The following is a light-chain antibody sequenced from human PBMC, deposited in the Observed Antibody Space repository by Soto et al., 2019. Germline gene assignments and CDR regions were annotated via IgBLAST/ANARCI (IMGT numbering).Light chain of an antibody. CDR3: QQSYGTPLT. V-gene: IGKV1-39*01. J-gene: IGKJ4*01. CDR1: QSISNY. CDR2: AAS. Sequence: DMELTQSPSSLSASVGDRGNITCRASQSISNYLNWYQHKPGKVPKLLIYAASSLQSGVPTRFSGSGSGTDFTLTINSLQPEDFATYYYQQSYGTPLTFGGGTKIEIK.